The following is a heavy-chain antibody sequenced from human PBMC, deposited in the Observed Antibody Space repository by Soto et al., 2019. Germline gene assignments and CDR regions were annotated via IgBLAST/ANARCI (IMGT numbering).Heavy chain of an antibody. Sequence: SETLSLTCTVSAGSISSYYWSWIRQPPGKGLEWIGYISYRGSTTYNPSLKSRVTISVDTSKNQFSLKLRSVTAADTDMYFCSRNNTTDSWNYDYWGKGTLVT. CDR3: SRNNTTDSWNYDY. V-gene: IGHV4-59*08. D-gene: IGHD1-7*01. J-gene: IGHJ4*02. CDR2: ISYRGST. CDR1: AGSISSYY.